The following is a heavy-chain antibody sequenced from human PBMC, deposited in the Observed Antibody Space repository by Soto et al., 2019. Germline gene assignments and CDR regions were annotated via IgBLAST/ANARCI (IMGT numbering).Heavy chain of an antibody. J-gene: IGHJ4*02. D-gene: IGHD4-4*01. CDR2: IIPILGIA. CDR3: ARDSTVTRVPTDY. V-gene: IGHV1-69*04. Sequence: GASVKVSCKASGGTFSSYTISWVRQAPEQGLEWMGRIIPILGIANYAQKFQGRVTITADKSTSTAYMELSSLRSEDTAVYYCARDSTVTRVPTDYWGQGTLVTVSS. CDR1: GGTFSSYT.